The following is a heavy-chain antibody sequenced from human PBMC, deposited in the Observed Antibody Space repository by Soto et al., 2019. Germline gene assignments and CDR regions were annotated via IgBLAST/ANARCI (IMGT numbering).Heavy chain of an antibody. J-gene: IGHJ4*02. Sequence: GGSLRLSCEASRFTFSDYAMSWVRQAPGRGLEWVSSISGSGRTTYYADSVKGRFTISRDNSKNTLYLQMNSLRGEDTAVYYCAKDGGYSSSWYSLASWGQGALVTVSS. CDR1: RFTFSDYA. CDR2: ISGSGRTT. V-gene: IGHV3-23*01. CDR3: AKDGGYSSSWYSLAS. D-gene: IGHD6-13*01.